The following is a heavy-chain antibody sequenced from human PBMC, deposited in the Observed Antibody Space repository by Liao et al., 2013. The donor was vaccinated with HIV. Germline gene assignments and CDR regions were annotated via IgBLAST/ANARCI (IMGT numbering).Heavy chain of an antibody. Sequence: QVQLRESGSGLVQPSHNLSLTCTVSGGSLSNYFWTWIRQAPGQGLEWIGYVSYSGSTHYNPSLRSRVTISVDTSKNLFSLRLTSVTAADTAVYYCAGRTVGHFDFWGLGALVTVSS. D-gene: IGHD4-23*01. CDR1: GGSLSNYF. V-gene: IGHV4-59*07. CDR2: VSYSGST. J-gene: IGHJ4*02. CDR3: AGRTVGHFDF.